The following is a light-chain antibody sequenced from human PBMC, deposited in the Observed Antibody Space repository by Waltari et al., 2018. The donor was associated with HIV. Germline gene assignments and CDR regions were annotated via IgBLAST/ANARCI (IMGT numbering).Light chain of an antibody. V-gene: IGLV2-11*01. CDR1: SSDVGGYDF. CDR3: CSYAGNFFV. Sequence: QSALTPPRSVSGSPGQSAPISCIGTSSDVGGYDFVSWYQQHPGKAPKLMIYDVGKRPSGVPARFSGSKSGNTASLTISGLQAEDEADYFCCSYAGNFFVFGTGTQVSVL. J-gene: IGLJ1*01. CDR2: DVG.